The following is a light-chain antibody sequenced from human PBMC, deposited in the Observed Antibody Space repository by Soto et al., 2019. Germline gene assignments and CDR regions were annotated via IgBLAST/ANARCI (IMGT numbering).Light chain of an antibody. Sequence: QLVLTQSPSASASLGASVKLTCTLSSGHSSYAIAWHQQQPEKGPRYLMKLNSDGSHSKGDGSPDRFSGSSSGAERYLTIASLQSEDEADYYCQTWGTGIHVFGTGTKLTVL. CDR1: SGHSSYA. V-gene: IGLV4-69*01. CDR2: LNSDGSH. J-gene: IGLJ1*01. CDR3: QTWGTGIHV.